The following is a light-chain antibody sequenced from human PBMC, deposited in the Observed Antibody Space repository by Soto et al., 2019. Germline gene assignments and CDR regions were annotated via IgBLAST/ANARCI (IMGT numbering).Light chain of an antibody. CDR2: DAS. CDR3: KQYDNWPPFT. CDR1: RSISNW. V-gene: IGKV1-5*01. J-gene: IGKJ5*01. Sequence: DIQMTQSPSTLSASARDRFTMTCRSSRSISNWLALYQQRPGIAPKLLIFDASILQSGVPSRFSGSGSGTEFTLSISGLQSEDFAVYYCKQYDNWPPFTFGQGTRLEI.